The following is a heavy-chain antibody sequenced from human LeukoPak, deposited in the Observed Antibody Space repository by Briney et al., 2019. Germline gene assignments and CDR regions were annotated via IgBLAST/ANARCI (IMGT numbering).Heavy chain of an antibody. CDR1: GFTLSTYG. D-gene: IGHD2-15*01. J-gene: IGHJ4*02. CDR2: KRYDGSDK. Sequence: GSLRLSCVASGFTLSTYGMHWVRQAPGKGLEWVAFKRYDGSDKFYGDSVKGRFTTSRDNSKNTLYLQMSRLRVEDTAVYYCAKDLDCSGGTCHKAFDCWGQGTLVTVSS. CDR3: AKDLDCSGGTCHKAFDC. V-gene: IGHV3-30*02.